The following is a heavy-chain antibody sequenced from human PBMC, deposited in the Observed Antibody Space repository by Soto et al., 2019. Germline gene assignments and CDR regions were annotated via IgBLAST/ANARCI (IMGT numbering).Heavy chain of an antibody. D-gene: IGHD5-12*01. CDR3: ARERTSASFDIDN. V-gene: IGHV3-30-3*01. CDR2: ISYVGSNK. J-gene: IGHJ4*02. Sequence: PGGSLRLSCAASGFTFSSYAMHWVRQAPGKGLEWVAVISYVGSNKYYADSVKGRFTISRDNAKKSLYLQMNSLTAEDAAVYYCARERTSASFDIDNWGQGTLVTVSS. CDR1: GFTFSSYA.